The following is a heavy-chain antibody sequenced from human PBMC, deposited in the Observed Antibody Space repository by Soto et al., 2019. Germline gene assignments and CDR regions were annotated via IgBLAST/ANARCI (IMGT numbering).Heavy chain of an antibody. J-gene: IGHJ3*02. CDR2: IKQDGSEK. D-gene: IGHD1-26*01. V-gene: IGHV3-7*03. CDR3: ARALVGATTNDAFDI. Sequence: GSLRLSCAASGFTFSSYWMSWVRQAPGKGLEWVANIKQDGSEKYYVDSVKGRFTISRDNAKNSLYLQMNSLRAEDTAVYYCARALVGATTNDAFDIWGQGTMVTVSS. CDR1: GFTFSSYW.